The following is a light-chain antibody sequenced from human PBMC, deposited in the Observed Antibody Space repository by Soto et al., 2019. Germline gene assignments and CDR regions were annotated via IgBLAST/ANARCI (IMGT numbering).Light chain of an antibody. CDR1: QTITNY. CDR2: ATD. J-gene: IGKJ1*01. V-gene: IGKV1-39*01. Sequence: DIQMTQSPSSLSASVGDRVTITCRASQTITNYLNWYQQQSGKAPKLLIYATDTLRSGVPSRFSGSGSGTDYTLTISSLQPDDFATYYCQHYNSYSEAFGQGTKVDIK. CDR3: QHYNSYSEA.